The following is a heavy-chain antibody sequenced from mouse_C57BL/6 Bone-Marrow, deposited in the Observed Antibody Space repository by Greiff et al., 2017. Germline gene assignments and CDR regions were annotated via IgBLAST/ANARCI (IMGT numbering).Heavy chain of an antibody. Sequence: EVQGVESGPGLAKPSQTLSLTCSVTGYSITSDYWNWIRKFPGNKLEYMGYISYSGSTYSNPSLKSRLSITRDTSKNQYYLQLNSVTTEDTATYYCAREGGYYYGSSSYYYAMDYWGQGTSVTVSS. D-gene: IGHD1-1*01. J-gene: IGHJ4*01. V-gene: IGHV3-8*01. CDR2: ISYSGST. CDR1: GYSITSDY. CDR3: AREGGYYYGSSSYYYAMDY.